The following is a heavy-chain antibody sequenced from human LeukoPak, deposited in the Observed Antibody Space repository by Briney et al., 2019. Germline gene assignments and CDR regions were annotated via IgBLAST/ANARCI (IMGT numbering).Heavy chain of an antibody. CDR2: ISGSGGST. J-gene: IGHJ4*02. CDR1: GFTFSSYA. D-gene: IGHD3-10*01. V-gene: IGHV3-23*01. CDR3: AKDANYYGSGSYPVAFDY. Sequence: PGGSLRLSCAASGFTFSSYAVSWVRQAPGKGLEWVSAISGSGGSTYYADSVKGRFTISRDNSKNTLYLQMNSLRAEDTAVYYCAKDANYYGSGSYPVAFDYWGQGTLVTVSS.